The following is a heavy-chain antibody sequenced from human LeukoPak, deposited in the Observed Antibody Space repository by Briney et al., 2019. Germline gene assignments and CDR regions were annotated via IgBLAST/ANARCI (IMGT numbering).Heavy chain of an antibody. CDR1: GFTFSSYA. Sequence: GVSLRLSCAASGFTFSSYAMSWVRQAPGKGLEWVSDITSSGDSTYYADSVKGRFTISRDNAKNSLYLQMNSLRAEDTAVYYCARDLRIAAAGIDYWGQGTLVTVSS. CDR3: ARDLRIAAAGIDY. CDR2: ITSSGDST. J-gene: IGHJ4*02. D-gene: IGHD6-13*01. V-gene: IGHV3-23*01.